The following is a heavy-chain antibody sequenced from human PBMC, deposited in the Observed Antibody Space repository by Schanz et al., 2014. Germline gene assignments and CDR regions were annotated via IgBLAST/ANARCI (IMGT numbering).Heavy chain of an antibody. CDR2: ISADNGNT. CDR3: AFDRDDAYDI. V-gene: IGHV1-18*01. J-gene: IGHJ3*02. CDR1: GYTFTSYG. D-gene: IGHD3-9*01. Sequence: QVQLVQSGAEVKKPGASVKVSCKASGYTFTSYGISWVRQAPGQGLEWMGWISADNGNTNYAQRLQGRVTMTTDTSTSTAYMDLSSLISEDTAVYYCAFDRDDAYDIWGQGTTVTVSS.